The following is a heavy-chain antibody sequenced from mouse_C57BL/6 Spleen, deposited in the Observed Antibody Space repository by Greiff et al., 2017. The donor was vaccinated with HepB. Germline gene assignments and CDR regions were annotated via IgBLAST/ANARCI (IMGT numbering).Heavy chain of an antibody. D-gene: IGHD1-1*01. CDR2: IYPGSGNT. CDR3: ARRAYYYGSSLYAMDY. CDR1: GYTFTDYY. V-gene: IGHV1-76*01. J-gene: IGHJ4*01. Sequence: QVQLQQSGAELVRPGASVKLSCKASGYTFTDYYINWVKQRPGQGLEWIARIYPGSGNTYYNEKFKGKATLTAEKSSSTAYMQLSSLTSEDSAVYFCARRAYYYGSSLYAMDYWGQGTSVTVSS.